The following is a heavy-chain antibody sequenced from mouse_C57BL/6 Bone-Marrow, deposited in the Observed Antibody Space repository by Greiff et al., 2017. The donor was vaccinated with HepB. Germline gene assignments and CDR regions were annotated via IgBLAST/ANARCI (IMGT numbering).Heavy chain of an antibody. Sequence: VKLQESGAELVRPGASVKLSCKASGYTFTDYYINWVKQRPGQGLEWIARIYPGSGNTYYNEKFKGKATLTAEKSSSTAYMQLSSLTSEDSAVYFCARGGLRYAMDYWGQGTSVTVSS. D-gene: IGHD1-1*01. J-gene: IGHJ4*01. CDR2: IYPGSGNT. V-gene: IGHV1-76*01. CDR3: ARGGLRYAMDY. CDR1: GYTFTDYY.